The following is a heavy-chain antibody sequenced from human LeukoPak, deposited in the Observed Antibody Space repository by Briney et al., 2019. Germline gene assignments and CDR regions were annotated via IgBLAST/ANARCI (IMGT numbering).Heavy chain of an antibody. V-gene: IGHV1-2*02. CDR3: ARRGSYYDY. CDR1: GYTFTDYY. Sequence: ASVKLSCKASGYTFTDYYIHWVRQAPGQRFEWRGWSNPKSGATHYVERFQGRVTMTTDTSISTVYMELTRLTSDDTATYYCARRGSYYDYWGQGTLVTVSS. D-gene: IGHD3-10*01. J-gene: IGHJ4*02. CDR2: SNPKSGAT.